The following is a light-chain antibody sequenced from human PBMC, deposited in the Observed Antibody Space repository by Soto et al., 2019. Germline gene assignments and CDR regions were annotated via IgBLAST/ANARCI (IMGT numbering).Light chain of an antibody. J-gene: IGKJ1*01. CDR3: QQYGRSPPSWT. Sequence: ETVLTQSPGTLSLSPGERATLSCRASQSVSSSDLAWYQQKPGQAPRLLIYGASRRATGIPDRFRGSGSGTDFTVTISRLEPEDFAVYYCQQYGRSPPSWTFGQGTKVEIK. CDR1: QSVSSSD. V-gene: IGKV3-20*01. CDR2: GAS.